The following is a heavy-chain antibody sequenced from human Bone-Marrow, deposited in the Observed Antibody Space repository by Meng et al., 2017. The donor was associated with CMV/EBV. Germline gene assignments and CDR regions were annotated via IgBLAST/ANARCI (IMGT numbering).Heavy chain of an antibody. Sequence: ESLKISCAVSGFTFSSYWMHWVRQAPGKGLVWVSRINSDGSSTSYADSVKGRFTISRDNAKNTLYLQMNSLRAEDTAVYYCAKSPRRDGYNWYHYFDYWGQGTLVTVSS. V-gene: IGHV3-74*01. CDR3: AKSPRRDGYNWYHYFDY. J-gene: IGHJ4*02. CDR1: GFTFSSYW. D-gene: IGHD5-24*01. CDR2: INSDGSST.